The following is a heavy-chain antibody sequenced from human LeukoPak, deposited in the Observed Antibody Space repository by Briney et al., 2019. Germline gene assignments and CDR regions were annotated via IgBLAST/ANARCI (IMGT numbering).Heavy chain of an antibody. Sequence: SSETLSLTCTVSGGSISSSSYYWGWIRQPPGKGLEWIGSIYYSGSTYYNPSLKSRVTISVDTSKNQFSLKLSSVTAADTAVYYCARLAAYSSGFFDYWGQGTLVTVSS. CDR1: GGSISSSSYY. D-gene: IGHD6-25*01. V-gene: IGHV4-39*01. CDR2: IYYSGST. J-gene: IGHJ4*02. CDR3: ARLAAYSSGFFDY.